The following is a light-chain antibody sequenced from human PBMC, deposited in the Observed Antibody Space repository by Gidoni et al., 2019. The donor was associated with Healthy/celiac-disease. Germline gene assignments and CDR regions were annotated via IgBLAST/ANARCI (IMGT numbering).Light chain of an antibody. J-gene: IGLJ2*01. CDR1: KLGDKY. V-gene: IGLV3-1*01. Sequence: SYGLTQPPSVYVSPGQTASITCSGDKLGDKYACWYQQKPGQSPVLVIYQDSKRPSGIPERFSGSNTGNTATLTIGETQAVDEADYYCQAWDSSTVVFGGGTKLTVL. CDR3: QAWDSSTVV. CDR2: QDS.